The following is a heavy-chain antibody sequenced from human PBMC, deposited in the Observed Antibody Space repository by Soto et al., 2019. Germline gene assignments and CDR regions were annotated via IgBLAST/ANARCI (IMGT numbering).Heavy chain of an antibody. J-gene: IGHJ4*02. D-gene: IGHD3-10*01. CDR1: GFTFSSYA. Sequence: EVQLLESGGGLVQPGGSLRLSCAASGFTFSSYAMSWVRQAPGKGLEWVSGISGSGGSTYYADSVKGRFTISRDNSKNTLYLQMNSLRAEDTAVYYCAKARYYYGSGSPWYQIDYWGQGTLVTVSS. CDR3: AKARYYYGSGSPWYQIDY. CDR2: ISGSGGST. V-gene: IGHV3-23*01.